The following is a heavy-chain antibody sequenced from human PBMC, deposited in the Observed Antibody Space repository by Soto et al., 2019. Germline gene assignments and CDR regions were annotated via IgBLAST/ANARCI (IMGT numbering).Heavy chain of an antibody. CDR1: GFTFSSYE. V-gene: IGHV3-23*01. CDR2: VSGNGGST. J-gene: IGHJ6*02. Sequence: EVQLLESGGGLVQPGGSLRLSCAASGFTFSSYEMSLVRQAPGKGLEWVSVVSGNGGSTHYADSVQGRFTISRDNSKNTVSLQMSSPSAEDTAVYYWAKGRSLVVTAMDVWGHGATVTFAS. CDR3: AKGRSLVVTAMDV. D-gene: IGHD2-21*02.